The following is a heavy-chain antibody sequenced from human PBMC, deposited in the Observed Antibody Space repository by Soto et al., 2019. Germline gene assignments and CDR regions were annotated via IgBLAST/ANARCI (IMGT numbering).Heavy chain of an antibody. CDR3: AKDITPEYSVLGGYMDV. CDR2: ISWNSGSI. J-gene: IGHJ6*03. CDR1: GFTFDDYA. D-gene: IGHD5-12*01. V-gene: IGHV3-9*01. Sequence: GGSLRLSCAASGFTFDDYAMHWVRQAPGKGLEWVSGISWNSGSIGYADSVKGRFTISRDNAKNSLYLQMNSLRAEDTALYYCAKDITPEYSVLGGYMDVWGKGTTVTVSS.